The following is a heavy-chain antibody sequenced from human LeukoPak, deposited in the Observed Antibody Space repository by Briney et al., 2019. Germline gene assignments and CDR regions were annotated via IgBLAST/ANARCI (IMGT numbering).Heavy chain of an antibody. CDR2: INHSGST. CDR1: GGSFSGYY. V-gene: IGHV4-34*01. J-gene: IGHJ3*02. CDR3: ARGRFCLRYSSSWYARSCAFDI. Sequence: TSETLSLTCAVYGGSFSGYYWSWIRQPPGKGLEWIGEINHSGSTNYNPSLKSRVTISVDTSKNQFSLKLSSVTAADTAAYYCARGRFCLRYSSSWYARSCAFDIWGQGTMVSVSS. D-gene: IGHD6-13*01.